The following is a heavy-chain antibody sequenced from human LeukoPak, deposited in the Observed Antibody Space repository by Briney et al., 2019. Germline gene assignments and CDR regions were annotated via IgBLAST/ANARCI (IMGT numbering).Heavy chain of an antibody. CDR2: IKQDGSEK. CDR3: ARDLRFLEKNYYYYYGMDV. CDR1: GFTFSSYW. V-gene: IGHV3-7*01. J-gene: IGHJ6*02. Sequence: GGSLRPSCAASGFTFSSYWMSWVRQAPGKGLEWVANIKQDGSEKYYVDSVKGRFTISRDNAKNSLYLQMNSLRAEDTAVYYCARDLRFLEKNYYYYYGMDVWGQGTTVTVSS. D-gene: IGHD3-3*01.